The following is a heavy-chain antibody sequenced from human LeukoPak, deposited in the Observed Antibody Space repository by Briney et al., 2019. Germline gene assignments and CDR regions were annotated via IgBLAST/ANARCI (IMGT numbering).Heavy chain of an antibody. Sequence: PSETLSLTCTVSGGSISSYYWSWIRQPPGKGLEWIGYIYYSGSTNYNPSLKSRVTISVDTSKNQFSLKLSSVTAADTAVYYCARDQDLMITFGGVIVRNAFDIWGQGTMVTVSS. CDR2: IYYSGST. J-gene: IGHJ3*02. D-gene: IGHD3-16*02. CDR3: ARDQDLMITFGGVIVRNAFDI. V-gene: IGHV4-59*12. CDR1: GGSISSYY.